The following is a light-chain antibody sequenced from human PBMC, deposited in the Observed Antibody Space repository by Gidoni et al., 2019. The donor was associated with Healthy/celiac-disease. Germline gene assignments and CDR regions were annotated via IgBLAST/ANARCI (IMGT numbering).Light chain of an antibody. CDR3: AAWDDSLNGVV. J-gene: IGLJ2*01. CDR1: SSNNGSNT. V-gene: IGLV1-44*01. Sequence: QSVLTQPPSASGTPGQRVTISCFGSSSNNGSNTLNWYQQLPGTAPKLLIYSTNQRPSGVPDRFSGSKSGTSASLAISGLQSEDEADYYCAAWDDSLNGVVFGGGTKLTVL. CDR2: STN.